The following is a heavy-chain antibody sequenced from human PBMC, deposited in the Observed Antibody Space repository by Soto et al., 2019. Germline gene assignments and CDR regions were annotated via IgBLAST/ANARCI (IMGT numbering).Heavy chain of an antibody. J-gene: IGHJ1*01. V-gene: IGHV4-39*01. CDR2: IFHSGST. CDR3: TRLNDYVEFFQH. Sequence: PSETLSLTCTVSGGSISRSPYYWGWIRQPPGKGLEWIGSIFHSGSTYYNPSLKSRVTISVDTSNNKFSLKLSSVTAADTAVYYCTRLNDYVEFFQHWGQGTLVTVS. CDR1: GGSISRSPYY. D-gene: IGHD4-17*01.